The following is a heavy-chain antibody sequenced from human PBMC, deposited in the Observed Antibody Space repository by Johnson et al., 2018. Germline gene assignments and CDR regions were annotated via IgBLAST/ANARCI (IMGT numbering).Heavy chain of an antibody. CDR2: ISWNSGSI. CDR1: GFTFDDYA. V-gene: IGHV3-9*01. J-gene: IGHJ3*02. CDR3: AKVTRRVVTGAFDI. D-gene: IGHD2-21*02. Sequence: VQLVESGGVVVQPGGSLRLSCAASGFTFDDYAMHWVRQAPGKGLEWVSGISWNSGSIGYAESVKGRFTISRDNSKNTLYLQMNSLRAEDTAVYYCAKVTRRVVTGAFDIWGQGTMVTVSS.